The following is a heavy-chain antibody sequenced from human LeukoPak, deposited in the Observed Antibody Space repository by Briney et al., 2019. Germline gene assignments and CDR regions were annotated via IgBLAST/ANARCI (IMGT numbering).Heavy chain of an antibody. Sequence: GGSLRLSRAASGFTFDDYAMHWVRHAPGKGLEWVSGVSWNSGSIVYADSVKGRFTISRDNAKTSLYLQMNSLRAEDTALYYCAKDLSADSGRIDYWGQGTLVTVSS. D-gene: IGHD6-19*01. V-gene: IGHV3-9*01. CDR1: GFTFDDYA. CDR3: AKDLSADSGRIDY. J-gene: IGHJ4*02. CDR2: VSWNSGSI.